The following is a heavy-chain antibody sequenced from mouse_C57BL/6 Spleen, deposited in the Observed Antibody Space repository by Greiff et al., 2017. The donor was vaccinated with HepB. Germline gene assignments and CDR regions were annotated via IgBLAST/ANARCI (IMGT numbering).Heavy chain of an antibody. CDR2: IDPSDSYT. CDR3: AKGGALRSWYFDV. V-gene: IGHV1-69*01. CDR1: GYTFTSYW. Sequence: VKLLESGAELVMPGASVKLSCKASGYTFTSYWMHWVKQRPGQGLEWIGEIDPSDSYTNYNQKFKGKSTLTVDKSSSTAYMQLSSLTSEDSAVYYCAKGGALRSWYFDVWGTGTTVTVSS. J-gene: IGHJ1*03.